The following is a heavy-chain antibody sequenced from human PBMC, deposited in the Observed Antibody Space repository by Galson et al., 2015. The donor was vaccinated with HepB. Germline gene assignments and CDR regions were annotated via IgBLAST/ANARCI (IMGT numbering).Heavy chain of an antibody. Sequence: SLRLSCAGSGFTFGDYVMSWFRQAPGKGLEWVGFIRGKAYGGTTEYAASVKGRFTISRDDSKSIAYLQMNSLKTEDTAVYYCSRDTPNDYWGQGTLVTVSS. J-gene: IGHJ4*02. CDR3: SRDTPNDY. V-gene: IGHV3-49*03. CDR2: IRGKAYGGTT. CDR1: GFTFGDYV.